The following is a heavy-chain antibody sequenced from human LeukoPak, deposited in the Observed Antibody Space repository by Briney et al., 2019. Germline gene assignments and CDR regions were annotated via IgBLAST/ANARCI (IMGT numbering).Heavy chain of an antibody. D-gene: IGHD3-22*01. Sequence: SETLSLTCTVSGGSISSYYWSWIRQPPGKGLEWIGYVYYSGSTNYNPSLKSRVTISVDTSKNQFSLKLSSVTAADTAVYYCARVTGYMIEDYFDYWGQGTLVTVSS. CDR1: GGSISSYY. J-gene: IGHJ4*02. CDR2: VYYSGST. CDR3: ARVTGYMIEDYFDY. V-gene: IGHV4-59*01.